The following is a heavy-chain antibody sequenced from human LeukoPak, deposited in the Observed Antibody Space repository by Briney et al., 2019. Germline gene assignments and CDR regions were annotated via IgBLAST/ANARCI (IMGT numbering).Heavy chain of an antibody. CDR3: AREYSSSYGWFDP. Sequence: TETLSLTCTVSGGSISSYYRSWIRQPPGKGLEWIGYIYYSGSTNYNPSLKSRVTISVDTSKNQFSLKLSSVTAADTAVYYCAREYSSSYGWFDPWGQGTLVTVSS. J-gene: IGHJ5*02. CDR2: IYYSGST. CDR1: GGSISSYY. V-gene: IGHV4-59*01. D-gene: IGHD6-6*01.